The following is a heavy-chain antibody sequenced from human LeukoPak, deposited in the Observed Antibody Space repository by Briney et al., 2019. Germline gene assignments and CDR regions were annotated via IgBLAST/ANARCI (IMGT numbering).Heavy chain of an antibody. D-gene: IGHD3-3*01. CDR1: GGSFSSYY. Sequence: SETLSLTCAVYGGSFSSYYWSWIRQPPGKGLEWIGYIYYSGSTNYNPSLKSRVTISVDTSKNQFSLKLSSVTAADTAVYYCARDGYDFRSGYGSSWYYFDYWGQGTLVTVSS. CDR2: IYYSGST. V-gene: IGHV4-59*01. CDR3: ARDGYDFRSGYGSSWYYFDY. J-gene: IGHJ4*02.